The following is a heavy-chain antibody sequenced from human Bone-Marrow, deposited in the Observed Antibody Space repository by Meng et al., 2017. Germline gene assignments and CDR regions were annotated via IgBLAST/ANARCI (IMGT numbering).Heavy chain of an antibody. D-gene: IGHD2-2*01. CDR3: ATSERATLLFDY. CDR2: LGGAEALT. V-gene: IGHV3-23*04. J-gene: IGHJ4*02. Sequence: EVQLVESGGGLVQPGRSLILSCAASGFPLRTDAMRWVRLAPGKGLEWVACLGGAEALTYYADSVKGRFTISRDDSKNTLYLQMAGLRTEDTAVYYCATSERATLLFDYWGPGTLVTVSS. CDR1: GFPLRTDA.